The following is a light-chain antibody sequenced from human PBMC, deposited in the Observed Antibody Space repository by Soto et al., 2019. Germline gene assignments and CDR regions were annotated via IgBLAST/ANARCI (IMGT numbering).Light chain of an antibody. V-gene: IGKV3-20*01. CDR1: QTVNSDY. J-gene: IGKJ1*01. CDR2: GAS. CDR3: QEYGISPWT. Sequence: QPLGRVSFTQREAATLSCRVSQTVNSDYLAWFQQRPGEAPRLLISGASSRATGIPDRFSGSGSGTDFTLTISVLEPEVFAVYYCQEYGISPWTLGQGTKVDIK.